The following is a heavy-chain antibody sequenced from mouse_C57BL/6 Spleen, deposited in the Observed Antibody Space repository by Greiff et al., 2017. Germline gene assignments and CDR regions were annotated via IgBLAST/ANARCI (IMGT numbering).Heavy chain of an antibody. J-gene: IGHJ4*01. CDR1: GYAFSSYW. CDR2: IYPGDGDT. Sequence: QVHVKQSGAELVKPGASVKISCKASGYAFSSYWMNWVKQRPGKGLEWIGQIYPGDGDTNYNGKFKGKATLTADKSSSTAYMQLSSLTSEDSAVYFCARTGYYAMDYWGQGTSVTVSS. D-gene: IGHD4-1*01. V-gene: IGHV1-80*01. CDR3: ARTGYYAMDY.